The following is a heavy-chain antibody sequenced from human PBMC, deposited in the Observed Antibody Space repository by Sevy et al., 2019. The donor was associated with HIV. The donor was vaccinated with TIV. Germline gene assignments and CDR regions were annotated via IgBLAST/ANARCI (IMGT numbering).Heavy chain of an antibody. J-gene: IGHJ4*02. CDR1: GFTFSNAW. Sequence: GGSLRLSCAASGFTFSNAWMSWVRQAPGKGLEWVGRIKSKTDGGTTDYAAPVKGRFTISRDDSKNTLYLQMNSLKNEDTAVYYCTTDRFHYYGSGSYYNSVDYWGQGTLVTVSS. CDR2: IKSKTDGGTT. CDR3: TTDRFHYYGSGSYYNSVDY. V-gene: IGHV3-15*01. D-gene: IGHD3-10*01.